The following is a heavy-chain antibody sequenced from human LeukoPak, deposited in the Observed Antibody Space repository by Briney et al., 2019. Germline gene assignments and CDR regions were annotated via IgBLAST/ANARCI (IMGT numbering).Heavy chain of an antibody. CDR2: IYYSGST. Sequence: PSETLSLTCTVSGGSISSYYWSWIRQPPGKGLEWIGYIYYSGSTNYNPSLKSRVTISVDTSKYQFSLKLSSVTAADTAVYYCARGYCSSTSCYLDYWGQGTLVTVSS. D-gene: IGHD2-2*01. CDR3: ARGYCSSTSCYLDY. V-gene: IGHV4-59*01. CDR1: GGSISSYY. J-gene: IGHJ4*02.